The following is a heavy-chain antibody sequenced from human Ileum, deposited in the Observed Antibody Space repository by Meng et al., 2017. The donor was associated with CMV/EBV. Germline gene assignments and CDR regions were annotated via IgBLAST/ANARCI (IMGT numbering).Heavy chain of an antibody. CDR2: ISFDGSST. J-gene: IGHJ4*02. CDR1: GFTLSNYW. V-gene: IGHV3-74*01. CDR3: ARTNNADY. Sequence: EVQRVESGGGLVQLGGSLRLSGAASGFTLSNYWMQWVRQAPGKGLVWVASISFDGSSTNYADSVKGRFTMSRDNAKNTMYLQMNSVRVDDTAMYYCARTNNADYWGQGTLVTVSS. D-gene: IGHD1-14*01.